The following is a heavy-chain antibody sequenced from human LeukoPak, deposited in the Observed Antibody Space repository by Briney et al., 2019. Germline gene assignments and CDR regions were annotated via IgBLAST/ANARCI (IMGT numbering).Heavy chain of an antibody. CDR1: GYTFTSYG. Sequence: ASVKVSCKASGYTFTSYGISWVRQAPGQGLEWMGWISAYNGNTNYAQKLQGRVTMTTDPSTSTAYMELRSLRSDDTAVYYCARVVLEQQLDFFDYWGQGTLVTVSS. CDR2: ISAYNGNT. D-gene: IGHD6-13*01. CDR3: ARVVLEQQLDFFDY. V-gene: IGHV1-18*01. J-gene: IGHJ4*02.